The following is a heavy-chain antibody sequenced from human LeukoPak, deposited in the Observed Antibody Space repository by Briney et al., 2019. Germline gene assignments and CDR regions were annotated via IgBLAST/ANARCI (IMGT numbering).Heavy chain of an antibody. D-gene: IGHD3-22*01. CDR3: AKGNYFDSSGYYYYYNYNMDV. CDR2: ISGTGGHT. CDR1: GFIFNTYA. V-gene: IGHV3-23*01. J-gene: IGHJ6*03. Sequence: GGSLRLSCAASGFIFNTYAMSWVRQAPGKGPEWVSAISGTGGHTYYAGSVRGRLTISRDNSKNTLYLQMNSLRVEDTAVYYCAKGNYFDSSGYYYYYNYNMDVWGKGTTVTVSS.